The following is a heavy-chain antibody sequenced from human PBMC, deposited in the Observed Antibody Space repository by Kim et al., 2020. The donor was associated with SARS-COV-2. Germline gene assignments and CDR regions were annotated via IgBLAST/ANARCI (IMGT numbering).Heavy chain of an antibody. J-gene: IGHJ4*02. D-gene: IGHD3-3*01. CDR3: ARVADDPFDY. CDR1: GGSISSSSYY. Sequence: SETLSLTCTVSGGSISSSSYYWGWIRQPPGKGLEWIGSIYYSGSTYYNPSLKSRVTISVDTSKNQFSLKLSSVTAADTAVYYCARVADDPFDYWGQGTLVTVSS. V-gene: IGHV4-39*01. CDR2: IYYSGST.